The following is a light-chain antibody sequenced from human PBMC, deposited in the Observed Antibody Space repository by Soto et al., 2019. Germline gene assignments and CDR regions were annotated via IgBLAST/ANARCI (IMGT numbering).Light chain of an antibody. V-gene: IGKV1-13*02. J-gene: IGKJ5*01. CDR1: QGVSSG. CDR2: DAS. CDR3: QQYNIYPIT. Sequence: SQSTQSPSNMSASVGDRVTITCRASQGVSSGLAWYQQRPGKAPKLLIYDASRLESGVPARFSGSGSGTDFTLTISSLQPEDFATYYCQQYNIYPITFGQVGLLAVK.